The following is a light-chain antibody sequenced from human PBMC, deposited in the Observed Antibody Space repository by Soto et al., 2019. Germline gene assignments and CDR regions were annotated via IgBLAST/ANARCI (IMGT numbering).Light chain of an antibody. CDR1: SSDVGSYNL. V-gene: IGLV2-23*02. CDR2: EVS. Sequence: QSVLTQPASVSGSPGQSITISCTGTSSDVGSYNLVPWYQQHPGKAPKLMIYEVSKRPSGVSNRFSGSKSGNTASLTISGLQAEDEADYYCCSSAGSSSVVFGGGTRVTVL. CDR3: CSSAGSSSVV. J-gene: IGLJ2*01.